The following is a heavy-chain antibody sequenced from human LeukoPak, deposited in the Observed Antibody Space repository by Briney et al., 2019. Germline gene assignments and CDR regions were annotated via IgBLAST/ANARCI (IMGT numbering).Heavy chain of an antibody. V-gene: IGHV4-4*09. D-gene: IGHD6-6*01. CDR1: GGSINNYY. CDR3: VRLTFTTRPVDV. Sequence: PSETLSLTCTVSGGSINNYYWSWLRQPPGKGLEWIGYIYTSGNTNYNPSLTSRVTISVDTSNNQFSLKLSSVTAADTAVYYCVRLTFTTRPVDVWGKGTTVTVSS. J-gene: IGHJ6*04. CDR2: IYTSGNT.